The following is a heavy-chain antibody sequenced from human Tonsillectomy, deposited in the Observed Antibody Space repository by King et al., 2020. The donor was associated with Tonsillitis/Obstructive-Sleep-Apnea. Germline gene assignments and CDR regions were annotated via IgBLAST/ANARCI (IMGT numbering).Heavy chain of an antibody. CDR1: GGSISSYY. J-gene: IGHJ6*02. Sequence: QLQESGPGLVRPSETLSLTCTVSGGSISSYYWNWIRQPPGKGLEWIGYIYYSGSTNYNSSLKSRVTISVDTSKNQFSLKLRSVTAADTAVYYCARYSVYDFRPEYYYGMDVWGQGTTVTVSS. D-gene: IGHD5/OR15-5a*01. CDR2: IYYSGST. CDR3: ARYSVYDFRPEYYYGMDV. V-gene: IGHV4-59*08.